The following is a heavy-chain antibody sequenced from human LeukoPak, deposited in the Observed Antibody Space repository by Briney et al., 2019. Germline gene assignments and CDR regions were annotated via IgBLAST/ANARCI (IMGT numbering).Heavy chain of an antibody. CDR2: IYHSGST. V-gene: IGHV4-4*02. J-gene: IGHJ3*02. D-gene: IGHD3-10*01. Sequence: SETLSLTCAVSGGSISSSNWWSWVRQPPGKGLEWIGEIYHSGSTNYNPSLKSRVTISVDKSKNQFSLKLSSVTAADTAVYYCAREPLGVIPDAFDIWGQGTMVTVSS. CDR1: GGSISSSNW. CDR3: AREPLGVIPDAFDI.